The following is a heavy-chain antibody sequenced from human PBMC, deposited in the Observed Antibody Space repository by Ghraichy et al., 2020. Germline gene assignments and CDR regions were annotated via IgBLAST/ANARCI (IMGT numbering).Heavy chain of an antibody. Sequence: GGSLRLSCAASGFTFSNYGIHWVRQAPGKGLEWVAFIGYDGNNKYFADSVKGRFTISRDNSKNTLYLQMNSLRGEDTAVYYCAKDLYAPRIASTGRGPDYWGQGTLVTVSS. CDR1: GFTFSNYG. J-gene: IGHJ4*02. D-gene: IGHD6-13*01. CDR3: AKDLYAPRIASTGRGPDY. CDR2: IGYDGNNK. V-gene: IGHV3-30*02.